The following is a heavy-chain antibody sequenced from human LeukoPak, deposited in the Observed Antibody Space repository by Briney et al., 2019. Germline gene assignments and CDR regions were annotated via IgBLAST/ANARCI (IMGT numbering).Heavy chain of an antibody. V-gene: IGHV4-59*11. J-gene: IGHJ4*02. CDR2: IHSSGST. CDR1: AGSLSGHF. CDR3: ARDPGENDWYTFDF. D-gene: IGHD3-9*01. Sequence: SETLSLTCTVSAGSLSGHFWSWFRRPPGKGLENIGYIHSSGSTNYNPSYKTRFTVSLKMSKNQFSLSLSSVTAADTAVYYCARDPGENDWYTFDFWGQGILVTVSS.